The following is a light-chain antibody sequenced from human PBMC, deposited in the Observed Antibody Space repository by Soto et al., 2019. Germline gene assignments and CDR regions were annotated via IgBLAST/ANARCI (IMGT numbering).Light chain of an antibody. V-gene: IGLV1-44*01. CDR2: TSD. CDR1: SSNIGANS. Sequence: QSVLTQPPSASGTPGQRVTISCSGDSSNIGANSVTWYRQLPGTGPQLLFFTSDQRRSGVPDRFSGSTSGTSASLAISGLQSEDEGDYYCAAWDDSLNGYVFGGGTKVTVL. CDR3: AAWDDSLNGYV. J-gene: IGLJ1*01.